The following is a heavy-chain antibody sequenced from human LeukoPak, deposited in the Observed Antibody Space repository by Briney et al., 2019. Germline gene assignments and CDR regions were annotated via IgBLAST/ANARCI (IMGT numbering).Heavy chain of an antibody. Sequence: GGSLRLSCAASGFTFSTHSMNWVRRAPGKGLEWLSNIGSSGSPISYADSVKGRFTISRDNAKNSLYLQMNSRRAEDTAVYYCATAYGSQWGQGTLVTVSS. CDR3: ATAYGSQ. CDR2: IGSSGSPI. V-gene: IGHV3-48*01. CDR1: GFTFSTHS. J-gene: IGHJ4*02. D-gene: IGHD2-15*01.